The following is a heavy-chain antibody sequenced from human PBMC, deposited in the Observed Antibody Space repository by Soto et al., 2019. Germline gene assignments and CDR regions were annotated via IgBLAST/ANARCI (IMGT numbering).Heavy chain of an antibody. V-gene: IGHV1-18*01. J-gene: IGHJ6*02. Sequence: QAQLVQSGDGVQKPGASVQVSCKASGYTFTSYAIRWVRQAPGQGLEWMGWISGSNGDTNYALKFQDRVTMTTDKSTSTAYMELRSLTSDDTAVYYCAKGGLTLLRGIHGMDVWGQGTTVTVSS. CDR2: ISGSNGDT. D-gene: IGHD3-10*01. CDR1: GYTFTSYA. CDR3: AKGGLTLLRGIHGMDV.